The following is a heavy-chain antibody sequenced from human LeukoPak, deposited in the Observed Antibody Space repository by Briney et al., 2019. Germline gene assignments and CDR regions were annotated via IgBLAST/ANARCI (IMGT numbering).Heavy chain of an antibody. D-gene: IGHD3/OR15-3a*01. CDR1: GFTFSTYT. Sequence: GGSLRLSCAASGFTFSTYTMNWVRQAPGKGLEWVSSISGSSRYIYYADSLKGRFTISRDNAKNSLSLQMNSLRAEDTAVYFCARDAVGTGSYFDCWAQGPLVTVSS. CDR3: ARDAVGTGSYFDC. V-gene: IGHV3-21*01. CDR2: ISGSSRYI. J-gene: IGHJ4*02.